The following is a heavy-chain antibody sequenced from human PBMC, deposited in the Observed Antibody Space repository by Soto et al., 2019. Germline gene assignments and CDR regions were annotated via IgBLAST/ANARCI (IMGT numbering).Heavy chain of an antibody. CDR3: AKAPGIAAAGLLNWFDP. CDR2: ISGSGGST. D-gene: IGHD6-13*01. CDR1: GFTFSSYA. J-gene: IGHJ5*02. Sequence: EVQLLESGGGLVQPGGSLRLSCAASGFTFSSYAMSWVRQAPGKGLEWVSAISGSGGSTYYADSVKGRFTISRDNSKNTLYLQMNSLRAEDTAVYYCAKAPGIAAAGLLNWFDPWGQGNLVTVSS. V-gene: IGHV3-23*01.